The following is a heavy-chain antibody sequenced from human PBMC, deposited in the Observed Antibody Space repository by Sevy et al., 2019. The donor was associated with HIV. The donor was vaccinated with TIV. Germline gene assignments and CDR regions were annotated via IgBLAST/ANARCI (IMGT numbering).Heavy chain of an antibody. CDR3: AKDLKQFWPQDSYYGMDV. Sequence: GGSLRLSCAASGFNFNNYGMNWVRQTPGKGLEWVAVISYDSTYKFYTDSVEGRFSISRDNSKNTVDLQLNSLRPEDTAVYYCAKDLKQFWPQDSYYGMDVWGLGTTVTVSS. CDR1: GFNFNNYG. V-gene: IGHV3-30*18. CDR2: ISYDSTYK. D-gene: IGHD2-15*01. J-gene: IGHJ6*02.